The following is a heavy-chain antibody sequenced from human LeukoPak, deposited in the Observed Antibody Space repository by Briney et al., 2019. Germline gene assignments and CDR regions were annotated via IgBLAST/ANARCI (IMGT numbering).Heavy chain of an antibody. Sequence: PGGSLRLSCAASGFTVSNTYMNWVRQAPGKGLEWVSLISTNDKTYYTDSAKGRFTISRDNSKNTLYLQMNSLRAEDTAVYYCAKSTVAGAFDYWGQGTLVTVSS. CDR1: GFTVSNTY. CDR3: AKSTVAGAFDY. D-gene: IGHD6-19*01. J-gene: IGHJ4*02. CDR2: ISTNDKT. V-gene: IGHV3-53*01.